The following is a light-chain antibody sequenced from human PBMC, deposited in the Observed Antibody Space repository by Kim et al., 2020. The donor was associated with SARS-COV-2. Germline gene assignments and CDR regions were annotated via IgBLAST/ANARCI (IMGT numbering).Light chain of an antibody. V-gene: IGKV1-39*01. CDR3: QQSYSTPRLT. CDR2: AAS. CDR1: QTIRNY. J-gene: IGKJ4*01. Sequence: DIQMTQSPSSLSASVGDRVTITCRASQTIRNYLNWYQQKPGEAPKVLIYAASSLQSGVPTRFSGSGSGTDFTLTISSLQTEDFATYYCQQSYSTPRLTFGGGTKVEIK.